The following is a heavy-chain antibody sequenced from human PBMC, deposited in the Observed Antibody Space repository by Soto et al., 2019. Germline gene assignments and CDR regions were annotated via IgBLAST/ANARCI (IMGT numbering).Heavy chain of an antibody. CDR2: INPKSGAT. D-gene: IGHD2-21*02. J-gene: IGHJ3*02. V-gene: IGHV1-2*04. CDR1: GCTYTDFD. Sequence: ASVKVSCKASGCTYTDFDIPWVRQAPGQGLEWMGWINPKSGATNFAQKFEGWVTLTRDTSISTVYMELSRLTFEDTAVYYCSRERFTAHGASDIWGQGTLVTVSS. CDR3: SRERFTAHGASDI.